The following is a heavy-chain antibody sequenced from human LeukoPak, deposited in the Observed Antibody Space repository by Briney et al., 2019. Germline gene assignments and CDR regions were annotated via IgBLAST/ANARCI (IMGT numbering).Heavy chain of an antibody. J-gene: IGHJ3*02. CDR1: GFTFSSYE. V-gene: IGHV3-48*03. CDR3: APLSGSYFGDDAFDI. D-gene: IGHD1-26*01. Sequence: GGSLRLSCAASGFTFSSYEMNWVRQAPGKGLEWVSYISSSGSTIYYAGSVKGRFTISRDNAKNSLYLQMNSLRAEDTAVYYCAPLSGSYFGDDAFDIWGQGTMVTVSS. CDR2: ISSSGSTI.